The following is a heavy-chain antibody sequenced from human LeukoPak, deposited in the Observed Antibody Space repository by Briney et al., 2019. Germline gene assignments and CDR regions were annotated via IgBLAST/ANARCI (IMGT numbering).Heavy chain of an antibody. J-gene: IGHJ3*02. D-gene: IGHD3-3*01. Sequence: GGSLRLSCGAPGFTFSSYSMNWVRQAPGKGLEWVSSISSSSSYIYYADSVKGRFTISRDNAKNSLYLQMNSLRAEDTAVYYCARARLGYDFWLDGAFDIWGQGTMVTVSS. CDR1: GFTFSSYS. CDR2: ISSSSSYI. V-gene: IGHV3-21*01. CDR3: ARARLGYDFWLDGAFDI.